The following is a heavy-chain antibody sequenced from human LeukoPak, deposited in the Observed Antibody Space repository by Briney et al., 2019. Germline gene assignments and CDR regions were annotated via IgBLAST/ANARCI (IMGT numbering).Heavy chain of an antibody. J-gene: IGHJ4*02. Sequence: GGSLRLSCAASGFTFSSYAMHWVRQAPGKGLEWVAVISYDGSNKYYADSVKGRFTISRDNSKNTLYLQMNSLRAEDTAEYYCAKDGPATWGYFDYWGQGTLVTVSS. CDR3: AKDGPATWGYFDY. D-gene: IGHD3-16*01. CDR1: GFTFSSYA. CDR2: ISYDGSNK. V-gene: IGHV3-30*04.